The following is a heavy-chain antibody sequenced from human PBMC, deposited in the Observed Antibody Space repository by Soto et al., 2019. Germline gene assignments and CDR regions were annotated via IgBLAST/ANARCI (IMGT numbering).Heavy chain of an antibody. J-gene: IGHJ3*02. CDR3: ASLQSSLRGDAFDI. D-gene: IGHD6-6*01. CDR2: ISSSSSTI. V-gene: IGHV3-48*02. CDR1: GFTFSSYS. Sequence: GESLKISCAASGFTFSSYSMNWVRQAPGKGLEWVSYISSSSSTIYYADSVKGRFTISRDNAKNSLYLQMNSLRDEDTAVYYCASLQSSLRGDAFDIWGQGTMVTVSS.